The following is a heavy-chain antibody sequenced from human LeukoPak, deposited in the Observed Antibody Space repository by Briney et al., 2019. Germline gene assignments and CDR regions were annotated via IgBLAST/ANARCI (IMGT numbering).Heavy chain of an antibody. CDR1: GGSISNYY. V-gene: IGHV4-59*08. D-gene: IGHD5-24*01. CDR3: ARHTAEKYNWFDR. Sequence: PSETLSLTFTVSGGSISNYYWSWIRQPPGKGLEWIGYIYYSGSTNYNPSLKSRVTISVDTSKNQFSLKLSSVTAADTAVYYCARHTAEKYNWFDRWGQGTLVTVSS. CDR2: IYYSGST. J-gene: IGHJ5*02.